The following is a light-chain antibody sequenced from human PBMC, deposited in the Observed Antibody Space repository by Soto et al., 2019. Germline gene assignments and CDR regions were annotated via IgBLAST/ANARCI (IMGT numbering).Light chain of an antibody. CDR2: EGS. CDR1: SSDVGSYNL. J-gene: IGLJ3*02. V-gene: IGLV2-23*01. CDR3: CSYAGSTWV. Sequence: QSALTQPASVFGSPGQSITISCTGTSSDVGSYNLVSWYQQHPGKAPKLMIYEGSKRPSGVSNRFSGSKSGNTASLTISGLQAEDEADYYCCSYAGSTWVFGGGTKLTVL.